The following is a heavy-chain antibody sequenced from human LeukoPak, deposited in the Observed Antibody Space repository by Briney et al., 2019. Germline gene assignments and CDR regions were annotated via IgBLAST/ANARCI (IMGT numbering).Heavy chain of an antibody. CDR2: IYYSGNT. J-gene: IGHJ4*02. Sequence: SETLSLTCTVSGGSNNSGSYYWGWIRQPPEKGLEWIGTIYYSGNTYYNSSLKSRVTISVDTSKNQFSLKLNSVTAADTAVYYCAGLSSYDILTGYYRPYYFHYWGQGTLVSVSS. CDR1: GGSNNSGSYY. CDR3: AGLSSYDILTGYYRPYYFHY. V-gene: IGHV4-39*01. D-gene: IGHD3-9*01.